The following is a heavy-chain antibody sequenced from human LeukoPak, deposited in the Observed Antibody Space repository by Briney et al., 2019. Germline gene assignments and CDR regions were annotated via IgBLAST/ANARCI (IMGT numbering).Heavy chain of an antibody. V-gene: IGHV3-7*01. J-gene: IGHJ4*02. CDR1: GFTFSSFW. CDR2: IKQDGSEK. Sequence: GGSLRLSCAASGFTFSSFWMTWVRQAPGKGLEWVATIKQDGSEKYYVDSVKGRFTISRDNAKNSLYLHMNSLRAEDTAVYYCARDRGGYYFDYWGQGTLVTVSS. D-gene: IGHD3-16*01. CDR3: ARDRGGYYFDY.